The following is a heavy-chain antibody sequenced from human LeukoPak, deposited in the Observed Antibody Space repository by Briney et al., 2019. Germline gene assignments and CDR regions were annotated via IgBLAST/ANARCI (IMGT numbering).Heavy chain of an antibody. J-gene: IGHJ4*02. Sequence: GGSLRLSCAASGFTFSSYGMHWVRQAPGKGLEWVAVIWYDGSNKYYADSVKGRFTISRDNSKNTLYLQMNSLRAEDTAVYYCARDERWVAALDYWGQGTLATVSS. CDR2: IWYDGSNK. D-gene: IGHD6-13*01. CDR1: GFTFSSYG. V-gene: IGHV3-33*01. CDR3: ARDERWVAALDY.